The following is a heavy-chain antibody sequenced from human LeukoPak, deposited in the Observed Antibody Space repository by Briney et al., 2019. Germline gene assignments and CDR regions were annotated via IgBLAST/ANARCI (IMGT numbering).Heavy chain of an antibody. D-gene: IGHD5-24*01. CDR1: GFTFSSYA. J-gene: IGHJ4*02. CDR3: ARDGEMATITRLFDY. CDR2: ISYDGSNK. V-gene: IGHV3-30*01. Sequence: PGRSLRLSCAASGFTFSSYAMHWVRQAPGKGLGWVAVISYDGSNKYYADSVKGRFTISRDNSKNTLYLQMNSLRAEDTAVYYCARDGEMATITRLFDYWGQGTLVTVSS.